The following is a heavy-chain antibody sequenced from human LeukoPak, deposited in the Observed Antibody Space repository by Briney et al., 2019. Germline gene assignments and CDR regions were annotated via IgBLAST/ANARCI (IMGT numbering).Heavy chain of an antibody. CDR1: GGTFSSYA. CDR3: ARDYSSGNYYYYGMDV. CDR2: INPSGGST. D-gene: IGHD6-19*01. J-gene: IGHJ6*02. Sequence: ASVKVSCKASGGTFSSYAISWVRQAPGQGLEWMGIINPSGGSTSYAQKFQGRVTMTRDTSTSTVYMELSSLRSEDTAVYYCARDYSSGNYYYYGMDVWGQGTTVTVSS. V-gene: IGHV1-46*01.